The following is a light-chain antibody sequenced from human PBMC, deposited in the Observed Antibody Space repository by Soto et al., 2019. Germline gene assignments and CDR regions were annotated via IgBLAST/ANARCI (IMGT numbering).Light chain of an antibody. V-gene: IGKV3-20*01. Sequence: EIVLTQSPGTLYFSPGERATLSCRASQSVRSNYLAWYQQKPGQAPRLLIYGASSRATGIPDRFSGTGSGTDFTLTISRLEPEDFAVYYCQQYGGSPYTFGQGTKLEIK. CDR2: GAS. CDR3: QQYGGSPYT. CDR1: QSVRSNY. J-gene: IGKJ2*01.